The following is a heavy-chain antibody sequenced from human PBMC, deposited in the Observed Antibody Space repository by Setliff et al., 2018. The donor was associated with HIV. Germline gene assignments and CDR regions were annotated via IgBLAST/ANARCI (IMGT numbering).Heavy chain of an antibody. CDR3: ARGFEVESSGWFDP. V-gene: IGHV1-69*05. CDR2: IIPIFGPA. CDR1: GGTVSSYA. Sequence: SVKVSCKASGGTVSSYAINWVRQAPGQGLEWMGGIIPIFGPANYAQKFQDRVTITTDESTSTAYMELSSLESEDTAVYYCARGFEVESSGWFDPWGQGTLVTVSS. D-gene: IGHD3-9*01. J-gene: IGHJ5*02.